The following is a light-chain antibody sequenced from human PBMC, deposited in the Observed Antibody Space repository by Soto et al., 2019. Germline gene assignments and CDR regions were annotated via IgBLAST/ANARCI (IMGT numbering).Light chain of an antibody. CDR2: DAS. CDR1: PSISSY. Sequence: EIVLTQYPATLSLSPGERATLSCRASPSISSYLAWYQQKPGQAPRLLIYDASNRATGIPARFSGSGSGTEFTLTINSLQAEDSAVYYCQQYYNWPRTFGQGTRLEIK. V-gene: IGKV3-11*01. CDR3: QQYYNWPRT. J-gene: IGKJ5*01.